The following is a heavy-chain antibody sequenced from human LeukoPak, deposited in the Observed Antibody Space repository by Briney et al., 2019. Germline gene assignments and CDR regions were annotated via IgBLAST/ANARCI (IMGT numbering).Heavy chain of an antibody. V-gene: IGHV4-61*02. J-gene: IGHJ4*02. D-gene: IGHD6-19*01. CDR2: IYTSGST. Sequence: KTSETLSLTCTVSGGSISSGSYCWSWIRQPAGKGLEWIGRIYTSGSTNYNPSLKSRVTISVDTSKNQFSLKLSSVTAADTAVYYCARSSGIAVAGTIDYWGQGTLVTVSS. CDR1: GGSISSGSYC. CDR3: ARSSGIAVAGTIDY.